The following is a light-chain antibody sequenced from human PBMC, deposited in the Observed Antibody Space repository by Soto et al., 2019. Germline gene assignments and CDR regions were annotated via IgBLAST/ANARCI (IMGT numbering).Light chain of an antibody. CDR1: QSVTTQ. J-gene: IGKJ5*01. Sequence: IVLTQSPGTLSLSPGERATLSCRASQSVTTQLAWYQQKPGQAPRLIIHGASSRATGIPDRFSGSGSGTDFTLTISRLEPEDFAVYYCQQYDSSPITFGQGTRLEIK. V-gene: IGKV3-20*01. CDR3: QQYDSSPIT. CDR2: GAS.